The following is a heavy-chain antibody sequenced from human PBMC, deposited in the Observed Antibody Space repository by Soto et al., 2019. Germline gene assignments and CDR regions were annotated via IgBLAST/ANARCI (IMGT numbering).Heavy chain of an antibody. J-gene: IGHJ6*02. CDR3: ARDKGLRFSEWLSYGMDV. D-gene: IGHD3-3*01. CDR2: INPKSGGT. CDR1: GYTFTGNY. Sequence: ASVKVSCKASGYTFTGNYMHWVRQAPGQGLEWMGWINPKSGGTNYAQKFQGWATMTRDTSINTAYMELSRLRSDDTAVYYCARDKGLRFSEWLSYGMDVWRQGTTVTVYS. V-gene: IGHV1-2*04.